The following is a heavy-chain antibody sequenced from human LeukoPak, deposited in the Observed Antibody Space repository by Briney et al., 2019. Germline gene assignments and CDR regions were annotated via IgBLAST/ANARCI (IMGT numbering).Heavy chain of an antibody. CDR1: GFTFSSYA. CDR3: AKDRYYYDTYDAFDI. D-gene: IGHD3-22*01. Sequence: GGSLRLSCAASGFTFSSYAMSWVRQAPGKGLEWVSAISGSGGSTYYADSVKGRFTISRDNSKNTLYLQMNGLRAEDTAVYYCAKDRYYYDTYDAFDIWGQGTMVTVSS. J-gene: IGHJ3*02. V-gene: IGHV3-23*01. CDR2: ISGSGGST.